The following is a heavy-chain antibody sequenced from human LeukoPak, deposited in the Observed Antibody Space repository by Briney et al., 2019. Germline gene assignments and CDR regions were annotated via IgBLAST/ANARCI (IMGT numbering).Heavy chain of an antibody. CDR3: ARGPIVPVADYYFDY. CDR1: GFTFNSYA. D-gene: IGHD6-19*01. V-gene: IGHV3-23*02. Sequence: PGGSLRLSCAASGFTFNSYAMTWVRQAPGTGLEWVSAISGSGSSTFYGESVKGRFTISRDNSKNTVYLQMSSLRAEDTAIYYCARGPIVPVADYYFDYWGQGTLVTVSS. CDR2: ISGSGSST. J-gene: IGHJ4*02.